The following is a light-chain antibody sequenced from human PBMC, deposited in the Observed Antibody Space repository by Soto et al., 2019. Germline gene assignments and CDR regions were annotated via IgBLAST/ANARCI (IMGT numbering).Light chain of an antibody. CDR1: SSDVGGYNY. J-gene: IGLJ2*01. Sequence: QSALTQPRSVSGSPGQSVTISCTGTSSDVGGYNYVSWYQQHPGKAPNLMIYDVSKRPSGVPDRFSGSQSGNTASLTISGLQAEDEADYYCSSYAGSYTHVVFGGGTKVTVL. CDR2: DVS. CDR3: SSYAGSYTHVV. V-gene: IGLV2-11*01.